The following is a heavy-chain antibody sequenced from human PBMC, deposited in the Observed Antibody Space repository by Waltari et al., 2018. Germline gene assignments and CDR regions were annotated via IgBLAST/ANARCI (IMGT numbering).Heavy chain of an antibody. J-gene: IGHJ4*02. CDR1: GFTFNIFA. CDR3: ARPGTPAFDF. Sequence: EVQLLEPGGGLVQPGGSLSLSCAASGFTFNIFAMSWVRQAPGKGLEWVSTISGSGTSTYYADSVKGRFTISRDNSKTTVYLQMSSLRAEDTAVYYCARPGTPAFDFWGRGILVTVSS. V-gene: IGHV3-23*01. CDR2: ISGSGTST.